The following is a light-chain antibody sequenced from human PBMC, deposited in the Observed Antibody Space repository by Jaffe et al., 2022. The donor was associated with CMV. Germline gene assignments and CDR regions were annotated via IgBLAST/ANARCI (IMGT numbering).Light chain of an antibody. CDR3: QSYDYTLSASV. CDR1: SSNLGSNFD. J-gene: IGLJ2*01. CDR2: DNS. Sequence: QSVLTQPPSVSGAPGQRVTISCTGSSSNLGSNFDVHWYQHLPGIAPKLLIFDNSNRWSGVPDRFSGSKSATSASLAITGLQPEDEADYYCQSYDYTLSASVFGGGTKVTVL. V-gene: IGLV1-40*01.